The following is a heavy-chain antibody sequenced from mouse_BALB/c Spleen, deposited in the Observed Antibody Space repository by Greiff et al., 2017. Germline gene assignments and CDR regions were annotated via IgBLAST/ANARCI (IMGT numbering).Heavy chain of an antibody. D-gene: IGHD1-1*01. Sequence: EVKVEESGPGLVKPSQSLSLTCTVTGYSITSYYAWNWIRQFPGNKLEWMGYISYSGSTSYNPSLKSRISITRDTSKNQFFLQLNSVTTEDTATYYCANNYYGSSYYYAMDYWGQGTSVTVSS. J-gene: IGHJ4*01. CDR1: GYSITSYYA. V-gene: IGHV3-2*02. CDR3: ANNYYGSSYYYAMDY. CDR2: ISYSGST.